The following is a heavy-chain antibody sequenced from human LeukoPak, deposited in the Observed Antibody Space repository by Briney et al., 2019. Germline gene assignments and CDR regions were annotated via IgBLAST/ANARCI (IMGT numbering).Heavy chain of an antibody. J-gene: IGHJ4*02. CDR3: AKGNRPLRYFVWLARRDFDY. Sequence: GGSLRLSCAASGFTFSSYAMSWVRQAPGKGLEWVSAISGSGGSTYYADSVKGRFTISRDNSKNTLYLQMNSLRAEDTAVYYCAKGNRPLRYFVWLARRDFDYWGQGTLVTVSS. D-gene: IGHD3-9*01. V-gene: IGHV3-23*01. CDR1: GFTFSSYA. CDR2: ISGSGGST.